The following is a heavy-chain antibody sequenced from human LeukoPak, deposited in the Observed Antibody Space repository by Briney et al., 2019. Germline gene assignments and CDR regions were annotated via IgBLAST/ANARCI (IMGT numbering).Heavy chain of an antibody. CDR3: ARAGYCSSTSCRDNKIDP. CDR2: INHSGST. Sequence: SETLSLTCAVYGGSFSGYYWSWIRQPPGKGLEWIGEINHSGSTNYDPSLKSRVTISVDTSKNQFSLKLSSVTAADTAVYYSARAGYCSSTSCRDNKIDPWGQGTLVTVSS. D-gene: IGHD2-2*01. V-gene: IGHV4-34*01. CDR1: GGSFSGYY. J-gene: IGHJ5*02.